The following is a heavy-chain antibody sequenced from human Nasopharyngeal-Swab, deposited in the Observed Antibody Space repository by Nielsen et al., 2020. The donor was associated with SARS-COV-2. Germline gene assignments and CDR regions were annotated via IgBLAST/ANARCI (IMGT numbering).Heavy chain of an antibody. Sequence: WISQPPGKGLEWVAVISYDGSNKYYADSVKGRFTISRDNSKNTLYLQMNSLRAEDTAVYYCAREFSVGSGWYIDIWGQGTMVTVSS. V-gene: IGHV3-30*03. CDR2: ISYDGSNK. J-gene: IGHJ3*02. CDR3: AREFSVGSGWYIDI. D-gene: IGHD6-19*01.